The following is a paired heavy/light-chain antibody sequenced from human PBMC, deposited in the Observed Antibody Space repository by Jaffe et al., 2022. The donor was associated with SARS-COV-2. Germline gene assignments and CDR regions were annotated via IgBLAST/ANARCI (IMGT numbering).Light chain of an antibody. CDR3: NSRDSSGNLYVI. J-gene: IGLJ2*01. Sequence: SSELTQDPAVSVALGQTVRITCQGDSLRGSYANWYQQKPGQAPVLVIYGKNNRPSGIPDRFSGSSSGDTASLTITGAQAEDEADYYCNSRDSSGNLYVIFGGGTKLTVL. V-gene: IGLV3-19*01. CDR1: SLRGSY. CDR2: GKN.
Heavy chain of an antibody. CDR1: GGSISRSSYY. J-gene: IGHJ4*02. V-gene: IGHV4-39*01. CDR2: SYYSGST. D-gene: IGHD3-22*01. Sequence: QLQLQESGPGLVRPSETLSLTCTVSGGSISRSSYYWGWIRQPPGKGLEWIGSSYYSGSTYYNPSLKSRVTISVDTSKNQFSLELSSVTAADTAVFYCARHWDDSSGYSYFDYWGQGTLVTVSS. CDR3: ARHWDDSSGYSYFDY.